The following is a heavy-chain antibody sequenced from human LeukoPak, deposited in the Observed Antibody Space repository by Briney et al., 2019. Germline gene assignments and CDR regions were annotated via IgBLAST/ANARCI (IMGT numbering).Heavy chain of an antibody. CDR2: MNPNSGNT. CDR1: GYTFTSYD. J-gene: IGHJ4*02. V-gene: IGHV1-8*02. D-gene: IGHD6-6*01. Sequence: ASVKVSCKASGYTFTSYDINWVRQATGQGLEWMGWMNPNSGNTGYAQKLQGRVTMTTDTSTSTAYMELRSPRSDDTAVYYCARGEYSSSSRYFDYWGQGTLVTVSS. CDR3: ARGEYSSSSRYFDY.